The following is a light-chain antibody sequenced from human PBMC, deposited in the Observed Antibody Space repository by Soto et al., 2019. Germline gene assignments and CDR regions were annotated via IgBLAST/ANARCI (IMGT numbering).Light chain of an antibody. J-gene: IGKJ4*01. CDR3: QHRPNWPLT. CDR1: QSISSH. Sequence: EIVLTQSPATLSLSPEERATLSCRASQSISSHLVWYQQKPGQAPRLLMYDASNRATGIPARFSGSGSGTGFTLTISSLEPEDFAVYYCQHRPNWPLTFGGGTKVEIK. CDR2: DAS. V-gene: IGKV3-11*01.